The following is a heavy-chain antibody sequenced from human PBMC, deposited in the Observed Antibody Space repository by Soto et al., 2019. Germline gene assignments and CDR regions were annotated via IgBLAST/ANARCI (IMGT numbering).Heavy chain of an antibody. J-gene: IGHJ6*03. V-gene: IGHV4-39*01. CDR3: ARRAGHYYYMDV. CDR2: ISESGST. Sequence: QLQESGPGLVKPSETLSLTCTVSGGSISSNSCYWGWIRQPPGKGLEWIGSISESGSTYHNPSLKSRVTISVDTSKNQFSLKLSSVTAADTAVYYCARRAGHYYYMDVWGKGTTVTVSS. CDR1: GGSISSNSCY.